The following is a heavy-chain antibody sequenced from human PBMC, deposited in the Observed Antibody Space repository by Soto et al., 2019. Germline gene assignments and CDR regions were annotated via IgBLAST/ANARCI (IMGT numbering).Heavy chain of an antibody. CDR2: VYHSGST. CDR1: GYSISSGYY. D-gene: IGHD4-17*01. Sequence: LETLSLTCAVSGYSISSGYYWGWIRQPPGKGLEWIGSVYHSGSTYYNPSLKSRVTISVDTSKNQFSLKLSSVTAADTAVYYCARLNDYGDYAGDYWGQGTLVTVSS. V-gene: IGHV4-38-2*01. J-gene: IGHJ4*02. CDR3: ARLNDYGDYAGDY.